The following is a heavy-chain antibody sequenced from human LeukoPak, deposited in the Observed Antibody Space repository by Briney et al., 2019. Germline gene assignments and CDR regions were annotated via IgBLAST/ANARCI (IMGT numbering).Heavy chain of an antibody. J-gene: IGHJ2*01. CDR3: ARDFSAPLPL. V-gene: IGHV3-48*02. CDR1: GFTFSSYG. Sequence: PGGSLRLSCAASGFTFSSYGMNWVRQAPGKGLEWVSYISGSGSTIYYANSVKGRFTISRDNARNSLYLQMNSLRDEDTAVYYCARDFSAPLPLWGRGTLVTVSS. CDR2: ISGSGSTI. D-gene: IGHD3-3*02.